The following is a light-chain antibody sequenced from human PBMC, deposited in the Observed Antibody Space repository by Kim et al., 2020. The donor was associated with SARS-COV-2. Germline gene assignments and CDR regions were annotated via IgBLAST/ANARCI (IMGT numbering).Light chain of an antibody. CDR3: QQIRT. J-gene: IGKJ3*01. Sequence: PGERATLSCRASQSISYSDLAWYQQKPGQAPRLLIYAASTRATGIPDRFSGIGSGTDFTLTISRLEPEDFAVYYCQQIRTFGPGTKVDIK. V-gene: IGKV3D-20*02. CDR1: QSISYSD. CDR2: AAS.